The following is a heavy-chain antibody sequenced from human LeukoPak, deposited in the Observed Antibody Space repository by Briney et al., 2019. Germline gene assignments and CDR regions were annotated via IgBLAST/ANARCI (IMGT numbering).Heavy chain of an antibody. CDR3: ARYKRHSDAFDI. J-gene: IGHJ3*02. D-gene: IGHD1-14*01. Sequence: SETLSLTCAVYGGSFSGYYWSWIRQPPGKGLEWIGYIYYSGSTNYNPSLKSRVTISVDTSRNQFSLKLSSVTAADTAVYYCARYKRHSDAFDIWGQGTMVTVSS. CDR2: IYYSGST. V-gene: IGHV4-59*01. CDR1: GGSFSGYY.